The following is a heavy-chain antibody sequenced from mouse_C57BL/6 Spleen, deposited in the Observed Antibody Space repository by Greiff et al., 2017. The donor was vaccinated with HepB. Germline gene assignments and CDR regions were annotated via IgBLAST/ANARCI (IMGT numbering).Heavy chain of an antibody. CDR2: INPGSGGT. D-gene: IGHD1-1*01. CDR1: GYAFTNYL. V-gene: IGHV1-54*01. Sequence: VQLQQSGAELVRPGTSVKVSCKASGYAFTNYLIEWVKQRPGQGLEWIGVINPGSGGTNYNEKFKGKATLTADKSSSTAYMQLSSLTSEDSAVYFCARNDGSSFFAYWGQGTLVTVSA. CDR3: ARNDGSSFFAY. J-gene: IGHJ3*01.